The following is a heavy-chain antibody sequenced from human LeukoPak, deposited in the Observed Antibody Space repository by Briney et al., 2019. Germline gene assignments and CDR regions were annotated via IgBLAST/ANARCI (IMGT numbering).Heavy chain of an antibody. CDR1: GFTFSRYG. CDR2: INDGSSIT. Sequence: PGGSLRLSCVSSGFTFSRYGMSWVRQAPGKGLEWISAINDGSSITKYADSVKGRLTISRDNSKNTLYLQMTSLRAENTAGYYCASRYCSGDSCYSAFDYWGQGTLVTVSS. CDR3: ASRYCSGDSCYSAFDY. V-gene: IGHV3-23*01. D-gene: IGHD2-15*01. J-gene: IGHJ4*02.